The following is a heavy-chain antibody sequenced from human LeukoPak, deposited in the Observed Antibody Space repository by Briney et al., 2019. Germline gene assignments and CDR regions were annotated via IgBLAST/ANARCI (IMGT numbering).Heavy chain of an antibody. V-gene: IGHV4-34*01. J-gene: IGHJ4*02. CDR3: AREMATTTHFDY. Sequence: SETLSLTCAVYGGSFSGYYWSWIRQPPGKGLEWIGEINHSGSTNYNPSLKSRVTISVDTSKNQFSLKLSSVTAADTAVYYCAREMATTTHFDYWGQGTLVTVSS. CDR1: GGSFSGYY. D-gene: IGHD5-24*01. CDR2: INHSGST.